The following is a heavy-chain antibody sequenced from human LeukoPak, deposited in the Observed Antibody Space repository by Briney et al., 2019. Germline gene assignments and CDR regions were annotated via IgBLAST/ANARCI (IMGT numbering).Heavy chain of an antibody. Sequence: SETLSLTCTVSGGSISSHYWSWIRQPPGKGLEWIGYIYYSGSTNYNPSLKSRVTISVDTSKNQFSLKLSSVTAADTAVYYCARDGGNRVVGPLYYMDVWGKGTTVTVSS. CDR2: IYYSGST. D-gene: IGHD3-22*01. J-gene: IGHJ6*03. CDR3: ARDGGNRVVGPLYYMDV. CDR1: GGSISSHY. V-gene: IGHV4-59*11.